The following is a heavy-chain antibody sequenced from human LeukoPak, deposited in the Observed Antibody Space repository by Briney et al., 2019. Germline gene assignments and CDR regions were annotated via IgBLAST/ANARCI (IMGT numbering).Heavy chain of an antibody. CDR2: IYTSGST. CDR1: GGSISSGSYY. CDR3: ASWGRLRAAGIYYGMDV. D-gene: IGHD6-13*01. V-gene: IGHV4-61*02. Sequence: PSETLSLTRTVSGGSISSGSYYWSWIRQPAGKGLEWIGRIYTSGSTNYNPSLKSRVTISVDTSKNQFSLKLSSVTAADTAVYYCASWGRLRAAGIYYGMDVWGQGTTVTVSS. J-gene: IGHJ6*02.